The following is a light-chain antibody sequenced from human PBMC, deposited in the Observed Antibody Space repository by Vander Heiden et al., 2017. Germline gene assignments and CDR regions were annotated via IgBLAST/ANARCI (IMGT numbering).Light chain of an antibody. CDR3: QQYSSTPRT. V-gene: IGKV4-1*01. CDR1: QSVLYSSNNKNY. J-gene: IGKJ1*01. CDR2: WAS. Sequence: DIVMTLSPDSQSVSLGERATINCKSSQSVLYSSNNKNYLAWYQQKPGQPPKLLIYWASTRESGVPDRFSGSGSGTDFTLTISRLQAEDVAVYYCQQYSSTPRTFGQGTKVEIK.